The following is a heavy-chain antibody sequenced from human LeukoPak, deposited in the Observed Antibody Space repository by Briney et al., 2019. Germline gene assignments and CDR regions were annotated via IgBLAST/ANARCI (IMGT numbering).Heavy chain of an antibody. Sequence: PSETLSLTCTVSGGSISSYYWSWIRQPPGKGLEWIGYIYYSGSTNYNPSLKSRVTISVDTSKHQFSLKLSSVTAADTAVYYCARGKRWELHAFDIWGQGTMVTVSS. CDR2: IYYSGST. CDR3: ARGKRWELHAFDI. CDR1: GGSISSYY. D-gene: IGHD1-26*01. J-gene: IGHJ3*02. V-gene: IGHV4-59*01.